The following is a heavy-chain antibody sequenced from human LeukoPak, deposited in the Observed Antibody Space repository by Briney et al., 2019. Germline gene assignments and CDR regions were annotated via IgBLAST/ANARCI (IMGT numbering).Heavy chain of an antibody. CDR2: IRSKTDGGTT. CDR3: TTAYSGSDLYYYYYYMDV. Sequence: PGGSLRLSCAASGFTFSNAWMSWVRQAPGKGLEWVGRIRSKTDGGTTDYAAPVKGRFTISRDDSKNTLYLQMNSLKTEDTAVYYRTTAYSGSDLYYYYYYMDVWGKGTTVTVSS. D-gene: IGHD1-26*01. CDR1: GFTFSNAW. V-gene: IGHV3-15*01. J-gene: IGHJ6*03.